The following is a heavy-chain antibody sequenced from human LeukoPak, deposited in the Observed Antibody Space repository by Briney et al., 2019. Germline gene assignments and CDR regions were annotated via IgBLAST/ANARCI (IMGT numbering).Heavy chain of an antibody. CDR2: ISGSGGST. J-gene: IGHJ5*02. CDR3: AKGGWYSGSYSS. D-gene: IGHD1-26*01. V-gene: IGHV3-23*01. Sequence: GSLRLSCAASGFTFSSYAMSWVRQAPGKGLEWVSAISGSGGSTYYADSVKGRFTISGDNSKNTLYLQMNSLRAEDTAVYYCAKGGWYSGSYSSWGQGTLVTVSS. CDR1: GFTFSSYA.